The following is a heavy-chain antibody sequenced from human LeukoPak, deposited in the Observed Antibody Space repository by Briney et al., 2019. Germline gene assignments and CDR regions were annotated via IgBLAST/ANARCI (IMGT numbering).Heavy chain of an antibody. V-gene: IGHV3-21*01. CDR3: AKGDHASSWYTAIDY. CDR2: MSGGGSYI. Sequence: GGSLRLSCAVSGFTFSDYSMIWVRQAPGRGLEFVSSMSGGGSYIFYADSLRGRFTVSRDNAKGSLYLQMNSLRAEDTAVYYCAKGDHASSWYTAIDYWGQGALVTVSS. D-gene: IGHD6-13*01. CDR1: GFTFSDYS. J-gene: IGHJ4*02.